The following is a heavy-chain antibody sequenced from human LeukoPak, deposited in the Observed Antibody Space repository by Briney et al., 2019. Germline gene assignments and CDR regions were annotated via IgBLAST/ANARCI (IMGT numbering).Heavy chain of an antibody. J-gene: IGHJ5*02. CDR1: GGTFSDSA. V-gene: IGHV1-69*13. D-gene: IGHD3-10*01. CDR3: ARQTYYFASKTYYGYGWFDP. CDR2: IISTSSLV. Sequence: SVKVSCKPSGGTFSDSAIAWVRQAPGQGLEWVGGIISTSSLVKYAQKFQGRVTITADESTNTTYMELRSLRSEDTAVYYCARQTYYFASKTYYGYGWFDPWGQGTLVTVSS.